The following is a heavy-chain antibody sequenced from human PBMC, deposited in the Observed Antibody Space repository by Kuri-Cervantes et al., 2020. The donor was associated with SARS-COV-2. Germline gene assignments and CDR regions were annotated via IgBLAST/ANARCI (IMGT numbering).Heavy chain of an antibody. V-gene: IGHV3-15*01. D-gene: IGHD6-6*01. CDR2: LKSKSDGGTP. CDR3: TPDRAITVRPLFDS. Sequence: GESLKISCAVSGLTVNEAWMGWVRQAPGRGLEWVGRLKSKSDGGTPDYAAPVKGRFTISGEESKNTLNRQMNSPKSEDTALYYCTPDRAITVRPLFDSWGQSTLVTVSS. CDR1: GLTVNEAW. J-gene: IGHJ4*02.